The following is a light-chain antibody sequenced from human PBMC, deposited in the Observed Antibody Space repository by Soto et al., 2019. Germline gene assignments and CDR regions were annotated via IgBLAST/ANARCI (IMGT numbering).Light chain of an antibody. Sequence: DIVMTQSPLSLPVTPGEPASISSRSSQSLLYSNGYNYLDWYLQKPGQSPQLLIFLGSNRASGIPDRFSGSGSGTDFTLTISRVETEDVGVYYCMQALETPLTFGGGTKVDIK. V-gene: IGKV2-28*01. J-gene: IGKJ4*01. CDR3: MQALETPLT. CDR2: LGS. CDR1: QSLLYSNGYNY.